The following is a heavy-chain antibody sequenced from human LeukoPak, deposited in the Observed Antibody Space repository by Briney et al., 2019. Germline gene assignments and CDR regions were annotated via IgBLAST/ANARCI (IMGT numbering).Heavy chain of an antibody. CDR1: GFTFNTYA. D-gene: IGHD3-22*01. V-gene: IGHV3-23*01. CDR2: ISASGHST. J-gene: IGHJ4*02. Sequence: GGSLRLSCAASGFTFNTYAMTWVRQAPGKGLEWVSGISASGHSTYYADSVRGRFRISRDDARDSLYLQMNSLRAEDTAVYYCVRLRRNSDTTGFYYYYDFWGQGTLVTVSS. CDR3: VRLRRNSDTTGFYYYYDF.